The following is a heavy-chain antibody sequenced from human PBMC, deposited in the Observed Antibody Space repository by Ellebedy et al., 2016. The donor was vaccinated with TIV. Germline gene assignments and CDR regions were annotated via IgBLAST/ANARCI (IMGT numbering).Heavy chain of an antibody. J-gene: IGHJ6*03. V-gene: IGHV4-61*02. CDR2: IYTSGST. CDR1: GGSISSGSYY. CDR3: ARDSSGYDHYYYYYYMDV. D-gene: IGHD5-12*01. Sequence: SETLSLXXTASGGSISSGSYYWSWIRQPAGKGLEWIGRIYTSGSTNYNPSLKSRVTMSVDTSKNQFSLKLSSVTAADTAVYYCARDSSGYDHYYYYYYMDVWGKGTTVTVSS.